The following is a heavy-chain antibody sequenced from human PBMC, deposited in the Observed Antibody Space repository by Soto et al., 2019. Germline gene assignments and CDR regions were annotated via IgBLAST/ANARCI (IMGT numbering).Heavy chain of an antibody. V-gene: IGHV1-18*01. CDR1: GYTFTSYG. CDR2: ISAYNGNT. CDR3: ARAFLLEKYYYGMDV. D-gene: IGHD3-3*01. J-gene: IGHJ6*02. Sequence: GASVKVSCKASGYTFTSYGISWVRQAPGQGLEWMGWISAYNGNTNYAQKLQGRVTMTTDTSTSTAYMELRSLRSDDTAVYYCARAFLLEKYYYGMDVWGQGTTVTVSS.